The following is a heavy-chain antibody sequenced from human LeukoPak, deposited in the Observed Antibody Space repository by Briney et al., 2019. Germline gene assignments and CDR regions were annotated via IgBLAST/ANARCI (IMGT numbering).Heavy chain of an antibody. J-gene: IGHJ4*02. CDR1: GYTFTDDY. V-gene: IGHV1-46*01. D-gene: IGHD5-18*01. CDR2: IHPSGGST. CDR3: ARMAMDPAMVTNFFDL. Sequence: GASVKISCKASGYTFTDDYMYWVRQAPGQGPECMGVIHPSGGSTTYAQKFQGRVTLTKDTATSTVYIELSRLRSEDSSVYYCARMAMDPAMVTNFFDLWGQGTLLTVSA.